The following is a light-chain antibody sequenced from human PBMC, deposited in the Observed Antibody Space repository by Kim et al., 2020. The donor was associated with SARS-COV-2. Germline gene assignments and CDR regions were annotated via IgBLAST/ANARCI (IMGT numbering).Light chain of an antibody. CDR2: VNSDGSH. CDR3: QTCRTGSRV. J-gene: IGLJ3*02. CDR1: SGHSSYG. Sequence: ASVKPTCTLNSGHSSYGIAGHKQQPEKGTRYLMKVNSDGSHSKGDGIPDRFSSSSSGAERYLTISSLQSEDEADYYCQTCRTGSRVFGGGTQLTVL. V-gene: IGLV4-69*01.